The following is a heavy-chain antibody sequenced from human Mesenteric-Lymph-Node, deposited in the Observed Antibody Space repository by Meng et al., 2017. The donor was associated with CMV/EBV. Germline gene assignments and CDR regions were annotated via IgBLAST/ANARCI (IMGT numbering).Heavy chain of an antibody. CDR3: ARGLGWGRFDP. CDR1: GFTFSDYW. Sequence: GGSLRLSCAASGFTFSDYWMTWVRQAPGKGLDWVASIKPDGSDKQYVDSLKGRFTISRDNAKNSLYLQMNSLRDEDTAVYYCARGLGWGRFDPWGQGTLVTVSS. D-gene: IGHD6-19*01. V-gene: IGHV3-7*01. CDR2: IKPDGSDK. J-gene: IGHJ5*02.